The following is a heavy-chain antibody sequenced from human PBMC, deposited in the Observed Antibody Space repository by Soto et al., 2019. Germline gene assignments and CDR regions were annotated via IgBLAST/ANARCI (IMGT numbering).Heavy chain of an antibody. Sequence: ASVKVSCKASGYTFTGYYMHWVRQAPGQGLEWMGWINPNSGGTNYAQKFQGWVTMTRDTSISTAYMELSRLRSDDTAVYYCARVGVGATRNYYYYGMDVWGQGTTVTVSS. CDR3: ARVGVGATRNYYYYGMDV. V-gene: IGHV1-2*04. J-gene: IGHJ6*02. D-gene: IGHD1-26*01. CDR2: INPNSGGT. CDR1: GYTFTGYY.